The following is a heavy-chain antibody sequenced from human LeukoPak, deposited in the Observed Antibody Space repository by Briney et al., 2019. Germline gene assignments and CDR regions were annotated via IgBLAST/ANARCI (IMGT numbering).Heavy chain of an antibody. Sequence: GGTLRLSCEASGFTFSSYGMSWVRKAPGKGLEWVSGISGSGGSTYYADSVKGRFIISRDNSKNTVHLQMNSLRVEDTAVYYCAKTTSGRPNFDYWGQGTLVTVSA. CDR2: ISGSGGST. J-gene: IGHJ4*02. CDR1: GFTFSSYG. CDR3: AKTTSGRPNFDY. D-gene: IGHD3-10*01. V-gene: IGHV3-23*01.